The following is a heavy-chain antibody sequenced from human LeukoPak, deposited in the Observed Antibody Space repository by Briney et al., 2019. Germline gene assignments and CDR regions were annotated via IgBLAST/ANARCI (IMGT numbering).Heavy chain of an antibody. Sequence: VASVKVSCKASGYTFTSYDINWVRQATGQGLEWMGWMNPNSGNTGYAQKFQGRVTMTRNNSISTAYMELSSLRSEDTAVYYCARLGDRYYDFWSGYPTPMDVWGKGTTVTVSS. J-gene: IGHJ6*04. CDR3: ARLGDRYYDFWSGYPTPMDV. CDR2: MNPNSGNT. CDR1: GYTFTSYD. D-gene: IGHD3-3*01. V-gene: IGHV1-8*01.